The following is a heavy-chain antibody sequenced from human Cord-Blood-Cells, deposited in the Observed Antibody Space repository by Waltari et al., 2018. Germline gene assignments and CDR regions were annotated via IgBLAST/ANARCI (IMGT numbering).Heavy chain of an antibody. V-gene: IGHV4-34*01. Sequence: QVQLQQWGAGLLKPSETLSLTCAVYGGSFSGYYWSWIRQPPGKGLEWIGEINHSGSANYSPSLKRRVTISVDTSKNQFSLKLSSVTAADTAVYYGARHLSMVATDYWGQGTLVTVSS. CDR3: ARHLSMVATDY. D-gene: IGHD5-12*01. CDR2: INHSGSA. J-gene: IGHJ4*02. CDR1: GGSFSGYY.